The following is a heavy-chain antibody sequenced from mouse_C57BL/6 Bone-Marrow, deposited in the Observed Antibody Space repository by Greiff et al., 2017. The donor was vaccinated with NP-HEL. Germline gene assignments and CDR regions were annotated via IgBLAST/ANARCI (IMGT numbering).Heavy chain of an antibody. CDR3: AREFSYYYGSSYGFDY. CDR1: GYTFTSYW. J-gene: IGHJ2*01. CDR2: IDPSDSYT. V-gene: IGHV1-59*01. D-gene: IGHD1-1*01. Sequence: QVQLKQPGAELVRPGTSVKLSCKASGYTFTSYWMHWVKQRPGQGLEWIGVIDPSDSYTNYNQKFKGKATLTVDTSSSTAYMQLSSLTSEDSAVYYCAREFSYYYGSSYGFDYWGQGTTLTVSS.